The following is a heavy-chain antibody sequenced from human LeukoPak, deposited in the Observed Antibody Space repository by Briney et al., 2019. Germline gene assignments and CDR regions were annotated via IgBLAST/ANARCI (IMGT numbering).Heavy chain of an antibody. CDR2: ISGTGGAT. Sequence: PGGSLRLSCVASGFSFGNYAMSWVRQAPGKGLQWVSQISGTGGATWYAGFARDRFTISRDNSKKTLYLQMSGLRVEDTAMYYCVKDHRDRYGTTWFVSWGEGTLLIVSS. CDR1: GFSFGNYA. D-gene: IGHD5-18*01. CDR3: VKDHRDRYGTTWFVS. V-gene: IGHV3-23*01. J-gene: IGHJ5*01.